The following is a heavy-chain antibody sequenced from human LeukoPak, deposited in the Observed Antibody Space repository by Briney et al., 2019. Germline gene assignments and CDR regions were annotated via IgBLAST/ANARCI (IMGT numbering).Heavy chain of an antibody. V-gene: IGHV3-43D*03. J-gene: IGHJ3*02. CDR2: ITWDGGST. D-gene: IGHD3-22*01. Sequence: GGSLRLSCTASGFTFHDSAMHWVRQAPGKGLEWVSLITWDGGSTYYADSVKGRFTISRDNSKNSLYLQMNSLRAEDTALYYCAKALITMTDAFDIWGQGTMVTVSS. CDR1: GFTFHDSA. CDR3: AKALITMTDAFDI.